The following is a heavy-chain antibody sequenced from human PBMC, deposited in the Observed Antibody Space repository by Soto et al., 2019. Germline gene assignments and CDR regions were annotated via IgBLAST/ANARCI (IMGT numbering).Heavy chain of an antibody. CDR2: INSDGSST. CDR3: ARVRGSYSLDAFDI. D-gene: IGHD1-26*01. Sequence: EVQLVESGGGLVQPGGSLRLSCAASGFTFSSYWMHWVRQAPGKGLGWVSRINSDGSSTSYADSVKGRFTISRDNAKNTLYLQMNSLRAEDTAVYYCARVRGSYSLDAFDIWGQGTMVTVSS. V-gene: IGHV3-74*01. J-gene: IGHJ3*02. CDR1: GFTFSSYW.